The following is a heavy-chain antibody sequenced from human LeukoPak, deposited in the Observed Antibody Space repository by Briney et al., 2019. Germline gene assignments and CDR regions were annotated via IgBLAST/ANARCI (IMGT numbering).Heavy chain of an antibody. Sequence: GGSLRLSCEASGFTFSSYSMNWVRQAPGKGLEWVSHITASGTAMFYADSVKGRFTISRDNAKNSLYLQMNSLRDEDTAVYYCASSGSYRFDYWGQGTLVTVPS. CDR3: ASSGSYRFDY. J-gene: IGHJ4*02. V-gene: IGHV3-48*02. CDR1: GFTFSSYS. CDR2: ITASGTAM. D-gene: IGHD1-26*01.